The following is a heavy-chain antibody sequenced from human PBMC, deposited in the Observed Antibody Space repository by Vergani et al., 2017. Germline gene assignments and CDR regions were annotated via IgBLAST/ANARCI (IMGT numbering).Heavy chain of an antibody. J-gene: IGHJ4*02. CDR2: IWYDGSNK. Sequence: QVQLVESGGGVVQPGRSLRLSCAASGFTFSSYGMHWVRQAPGKGLEWVAVIWYDGSNKYYADSVKGRFTISRDNSKNTLYLQMNSLRAEDTAVYYCARDHYYDSSGYYVDYWGQGTLVTVSS. CDR3: ARDHYYDSSGYYVDY. CDR1: GFTFSSYG. D-gene: IGHD3-22*01. V-gene: IGHV3-33*01.